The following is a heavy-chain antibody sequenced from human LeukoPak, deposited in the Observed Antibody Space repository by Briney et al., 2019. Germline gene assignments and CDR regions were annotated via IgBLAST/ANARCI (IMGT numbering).Heavy chain of an antibody. D-gene: IGHD6-6*01. CDR3: AKGSSSSRPYYFDN. CDR1: GFTFRGYA. Sequence: GGSLRLSCAASGFTFRGYAMSWVRQAPGKGLDWVSAITSGGGNTYHADTVQGRFTISRDNSKNTLYLQMSSLRAEDTAIYYCAKGSSSSRPYYFDNWGQGILVTVSS. V-gene: IGHV3-23*01. J-gene: IGHJ4*02. CDR2: ITSGGGNT.